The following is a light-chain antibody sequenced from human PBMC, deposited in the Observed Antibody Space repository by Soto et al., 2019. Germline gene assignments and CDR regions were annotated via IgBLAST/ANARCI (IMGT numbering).Light chain of an antibody. CDR2: DVS. J-gene: IGLJ7*01. V-gene: IGLV2-14*01. CDR1: SSDVGGYNY. CDR3: SSYTSSFAV. Sequence: QSALTQPASVSGSPGQSITISCTGTSSDVGGYNYVSWYQQHPGKAPKLMTYDVSNRPSGVSNRFSGSKSGNTASLTISGLQAEDEADYYCSSYTSSFAVFGGGTQLTVL.